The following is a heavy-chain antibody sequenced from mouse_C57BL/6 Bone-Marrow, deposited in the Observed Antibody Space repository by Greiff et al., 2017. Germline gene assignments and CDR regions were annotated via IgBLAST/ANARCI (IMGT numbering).Heavy chain of an antibody. D-gene: IGHD1-1*01. Sequence: VQLQQSGAELARPGASVKMSCKASGYTFTSYTMRWVKQRPGQGLEWIGYINPSSGYTKYNQKFKDKATLTADKSSSTAYMQLSSLTSEDSAVYYCARSTTVVYWYFDVWGTGTTVTVSS. J-gene: IGHJ1*03. CDR3: ARSTTVVYWYFDV. CDR1: GYTFTSYT. CDR2: INPSSGYT. V-gene: IGHV1-4*01.